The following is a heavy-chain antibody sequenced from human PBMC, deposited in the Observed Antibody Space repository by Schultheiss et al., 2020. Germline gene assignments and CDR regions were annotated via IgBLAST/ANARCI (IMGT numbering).Heavy chain of an antibody. J-gene: IGHJ4*02. CDR1: GFTFSSYA. CDR2: ISGSGGST. CDR3: ARVEEYYYDSSGYYSFDY. V-gene: IGHV3-23*01. D-gene: IGHD3-22*01. Sequence: GGSLRLSCAASGFTFSSYAMSWVRQAPGKGLEWVSAISGSGGSTYYADSVKGRFTISRDNSKNTLYLQMNSLRAEDTAVYYCARVEEYYYDSSGYYSFDYWGQGTLVTVSS.